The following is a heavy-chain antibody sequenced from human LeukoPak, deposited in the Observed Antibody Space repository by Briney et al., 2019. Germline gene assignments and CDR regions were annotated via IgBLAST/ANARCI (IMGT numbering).Heavy chain of an antibody. CDR3: ARARHSITMIVVFDY. V-gene: IGHV4-59*12. CDR2: IYYSGST. Sequence: SETLSLTCTVSGGSISSYYWSWIRQPPGKGLEWIGYIYYSGSTKYNPSLKNRVTISVDTSKNQFSLKLSSVTAADTAVYYCARARHSITMIVVFDYWGQGTLVTVSS. J-gene: IGHJ4*02. D-gene: IGHD3-22*01. CDR1: GGSISSYY.